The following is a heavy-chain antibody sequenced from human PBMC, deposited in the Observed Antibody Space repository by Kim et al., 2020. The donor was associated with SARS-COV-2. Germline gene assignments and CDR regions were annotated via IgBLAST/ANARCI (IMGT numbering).Heavy chain of an antibody. CDR2: IKQDGSGK. CDR3: AGGCGWLTDH. CDR1: GFTFRNYW. V-gene: IGHV3-7*05. D-gene: IGHD6-19*01. J-gene: IGHJ4*02. Sequence: GGSLRLSCVASGFTFRNYWMNWVRQAPGKGLEWVSNIKQDGSGKNYVDSMKGRLTISRDNAKNSLFLQMNKLRADDTAVYYCAGGCGWLTDHCGQGTLVTVSS.